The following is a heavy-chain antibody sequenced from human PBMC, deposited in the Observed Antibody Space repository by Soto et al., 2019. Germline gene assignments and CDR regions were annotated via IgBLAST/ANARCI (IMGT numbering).Heavy chain of an antibody. Sequence: GESLKISCKGSGYSFTKYWIGWVRQMPGKGLEWMGIIYPGDSVTRYSPSFQGQVTISADTSISTAYLQWTSLKASDTAMYYCARSRRGAYSSGWYSPSGYYNYGIDVWGQGTKVTVSS. J-gene: IGHJ6*02. CDR1: GYSFTKYW. D-gene: IGHD6-19*01. CDR3: ARSRRGAYSSGWYSPSGYYNYGIDV. CDR2: IYPGDSVT. V-gene: IGHV5-51*01.